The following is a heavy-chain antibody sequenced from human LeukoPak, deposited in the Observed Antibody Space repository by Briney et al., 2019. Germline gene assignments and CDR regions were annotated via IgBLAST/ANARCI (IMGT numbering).Heavy chain of an antibody. CDR3: ARGRDYVLSINY. Sequence: GGSLRLSCAASGFTFSSYSMNWVRQAPGKGLEWVSSISSSSSYIYYADLVKGRFTISRDNAKNSLYLQMNSLRAEDTAVYYCARGRDYVLSINYWGQGTLVTVSS. J-gene: IGHJ4*02. D-gene: IGHD3-16*01. CDR2: ISSSSSYI. CDR1: GFTFSSYS. V-gene: IGHV3-21*01.